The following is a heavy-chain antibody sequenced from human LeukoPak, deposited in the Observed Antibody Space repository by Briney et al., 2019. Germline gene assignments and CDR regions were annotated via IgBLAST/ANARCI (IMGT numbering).Heavy chain of an antibody. CDR3: ATGDYYYGSGSSFDY. V-gene: IGHV1-69*04. CDR1: GGTFSIYA. CDR2: IIPILGIA. J-gene: IGHJ4*02. D-gene: IGHD3-10*01. Sequence: SVKVSFKASGGTFSIYAISWVRQAPGQGREWMGRIIPILGIANYTQKFQGRVTITADKSTSTAYMELSSLRSEDTAAYYCATGDYYYGSGSSFDYWGQGTLVTVSS.